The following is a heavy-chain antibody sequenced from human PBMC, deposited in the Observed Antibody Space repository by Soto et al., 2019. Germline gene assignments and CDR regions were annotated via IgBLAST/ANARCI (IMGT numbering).Heavy chain of an antibody. D-gene: IGHD3-3*01. CDR3: ARGIFGSATANDY. Sequence: EVQLVESGGGLVQPGGSLRLSCAASGFTFSGSWMHWVRQAPGKGLVWVSRINGDGSGTSYADFVKGRFTISRDDAKNTLFLQMKGLRAEDTAVYYCARGIFGSATANDYWGQGTLVPVSS. V-gene: IGHV3-74*01. CDR1: GFTFSGSW. CDR2: INGDGSGT. J-gene: IGHJ4*02.